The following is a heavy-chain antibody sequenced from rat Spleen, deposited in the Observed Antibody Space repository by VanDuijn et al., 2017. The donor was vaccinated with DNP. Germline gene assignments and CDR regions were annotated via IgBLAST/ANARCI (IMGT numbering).Heavy chain of an antibody. V-gene: IGHV1-43*01. Sequence: QVQLQQSGAELAKPGSSVKISCKASGYTFTTYYISWIKQTTRQGLEFIGYINMGSGGTNYNEKFKGKATLTVGKSSSTAFMQLSSLTPDDSAVYYCASQGIGTTWFAYWGQGTLVTVSS. D-gene: IGHD1-5*01. CDR1: GYTFTTYY. CDR3: ASQGIGTTWFAY. J-gene: IGHJ3*01. CDR2: INMGSGGT.